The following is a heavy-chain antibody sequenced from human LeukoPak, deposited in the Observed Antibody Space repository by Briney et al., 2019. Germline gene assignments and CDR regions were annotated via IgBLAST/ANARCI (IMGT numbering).Heavy chain of an antibody. CDR2: INHSGST. J-gene: IGHJ4*02. CDR1: GGSFSGYY. CDR3: ARGSSGWYE. Sequence: SETLSLTCAVYGGSFSGYYWSWIRQPPGKGLEWIGEINHSGSTNYNPSLKSRVTISVDTSKNQFSLKLSSVTAADTAVYYCARGSSGWYEWGQGTLVTVSS. D-gene: IGHD6-19*01. V-gene: IGHV4-34*01.